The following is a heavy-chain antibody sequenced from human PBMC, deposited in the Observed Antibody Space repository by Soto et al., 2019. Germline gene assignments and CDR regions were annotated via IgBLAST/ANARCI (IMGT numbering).Heavy chain of an antibody. D-gene: IGHD4-17*01. CDR3: ARAPDYGDYGDYYYAMDV. CDR1: DGYSGNGDYY. Sequence: SEPMSHTCTVSDGYSGNGDYYRSWISQPPGMGLEWIGYVYYSGDTYYNPSLESRVTIFVDTSKNQFSLKLSSVTAADTAVYYCARAPDYGDYGDYYYAMDVLGQGTTVTVSS. V-gene: IGHV4-30-4*08. CDR2: VYYSGDT. J-gene: IGHJ6*02.